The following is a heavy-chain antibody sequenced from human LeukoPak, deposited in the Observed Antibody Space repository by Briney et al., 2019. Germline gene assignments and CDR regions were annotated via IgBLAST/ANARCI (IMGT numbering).Heavy chain of an antibody. CDR3: ARRAYYDFWSGLYYFDY. D-gene: IGHD3-3*01. J-gene: IGHJ4*02. CDR1: GGSFSGYY. CDR2: INHSGST. Sequence: PSETLSLTCAVYGGSFSGYYWSWFARPPGKGLRWIGEINHSGSTNYNPSLKSRVTISVDTSKNQFSLKLSSVTAADTAVYYCARRAYYDFWSGLYYFDYWGQGTLVTVSS. V-gene: IGHV4-34*01.